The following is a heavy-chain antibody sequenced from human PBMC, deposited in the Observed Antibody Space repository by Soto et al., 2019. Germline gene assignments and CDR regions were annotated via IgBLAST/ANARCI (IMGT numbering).Heavy chain of an antibody. CDR3: ARSMISFGGVIVQFDY. Sequence: QVQLVQSGAEVKKPGSSVKVSCKASGGTFSSYAISWVRQAPGRGLEWMGGIIPIFGTANYAQKFQGRVTITADESTSTAYMELSSLRSEDTAVYYCARSMISFGGVIVQFDYWGQGTLVTVSS. D-gene: IGHD3-16*01. J-gene: IGHJ4*02. V-gene: IGHV1-69*12. CDR1: GGTFSSYA. CDR2: IIPIFGTA.